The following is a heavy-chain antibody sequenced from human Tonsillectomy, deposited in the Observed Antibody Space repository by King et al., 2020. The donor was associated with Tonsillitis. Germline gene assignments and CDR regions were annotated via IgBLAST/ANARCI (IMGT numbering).Heavy chain of an antibody. D-gene: IGHD1-26*01. CDR2: ISSSGAST. Sequence: VQLVESGGDLVKVGGSLRLSCTASGFTFTSYNMIWVRQAPGKGLEWVSYISSSGASTSYADSVKGRFTVSRDNSKNSLFLQMNSLRADDTAVCYCVRDRTASYYPPDYWGQGTLVTVSS. J-gene: IGHJ4*02. V-gene: IGHV3-21*01. CDR3: VRDRTASYYPPDY. CDR1: GFTFTSYN.